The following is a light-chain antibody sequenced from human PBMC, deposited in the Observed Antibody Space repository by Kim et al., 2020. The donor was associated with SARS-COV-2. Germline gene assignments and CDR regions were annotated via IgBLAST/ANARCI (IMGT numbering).Light chain of an antibody. CDR3: QAWDSSTVV. V-gene: IGLV3-1*01. CDR1: KLGGKY. J-gene: IGLJ2*01. Sequence: SVSPGQTASITCSGDKLGGKYVCWYQQKPGQSPALVIYQDAKRPSGIPERFSGSNSGNTATLTISGTQAMDEADYYCQAWDSSTVVFGGGTQLTVL. CDR2: QDA.